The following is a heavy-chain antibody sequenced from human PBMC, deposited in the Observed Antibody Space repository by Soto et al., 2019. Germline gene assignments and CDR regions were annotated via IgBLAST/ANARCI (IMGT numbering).Heavy chain of an antibody. CDR2: TSGSGDST. D-gene: IGHD6-13*01. Sequence: EVQLLDSGGGLVQPGGSLRLSCAASGFTFSSYAMNWVRQAPGKGLEWVSVTSGSGDSTYYADSVKGRFTIARDTSKNSLYLQMNSRSTEDTVVYYCARGGPGTYFDYWGQGTLVTGSS. J-gene: IGHJ4*02. CDR3: ARGGPGTYFDY. CDR1: GFTFSSYA. V-gene: IGHV3-23*01.